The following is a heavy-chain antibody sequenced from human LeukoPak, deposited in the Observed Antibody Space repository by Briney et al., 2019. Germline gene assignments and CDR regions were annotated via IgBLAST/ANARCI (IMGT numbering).Heavy chain of an antibody. CDR1: GYTFTGYY. CDR2: INPNSGGT. Sequence: ASVKVSCKASGYTFTGYYMHWVRQAPGQGLEWMGWINPNSGGTNYAQKFQGRVTMTRDTSINTAYMELRRLRSDDTAVYYCARQRRGSYYIYRGWFDPWGQGTLVTVSS. D-gene: IGHD1-26*01. V-gene: IGHV1-2*02. J-gene: IGHJ5*02. CDR3: ARQRRGSYYIYRGWFDP.